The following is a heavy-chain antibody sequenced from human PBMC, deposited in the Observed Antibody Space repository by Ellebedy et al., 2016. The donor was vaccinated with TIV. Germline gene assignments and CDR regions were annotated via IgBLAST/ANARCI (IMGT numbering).Heavy chain of an antibody. J-gene: IGHJ4*02. CDR1: GGSFSGYY. V-gene: IGHV4-34*01. Sequence: MPSETLSLTCAVYGGSFSGYYWSWIRQPPGKGLEWIGEINHSGSTNSNPSIKSRVTISVDTSKNQFSLKLSSVTAADTAVYYCARVNRTAMARIDYWGQGTLVTVSS. D-gene: IGHD5-18*01. CDR2: INHSGST. CDR3: ARVNRTAMARIDY.